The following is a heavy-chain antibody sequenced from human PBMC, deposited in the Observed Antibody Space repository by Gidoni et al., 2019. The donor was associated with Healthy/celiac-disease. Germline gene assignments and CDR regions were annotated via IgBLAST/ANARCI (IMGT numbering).Heavy chain of an antibody. V-gene: IGHV3-9*01. CDR3: AKDIGWELRGGYFDY. Sequence: EVQLVESWGGVVQAGRSLRRSVAASGFYFDDYAKHWVRQAPGKGLEWVSRISWNSGSIAYADSVKGRFTISRDNAKNTLYLQMNSLRAEDTALYYCAKDIGWELRGGYFDYWGQGTLVTVSS. CDR2: ISWNSGSI. D-gene: IGHD1-26*01. CDR1: GFYFDDYA. J-gene: IGHJ4*02.